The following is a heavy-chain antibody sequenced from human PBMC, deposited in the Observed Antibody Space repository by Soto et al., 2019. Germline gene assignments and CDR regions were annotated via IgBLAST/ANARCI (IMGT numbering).Heavy chain of an antibody. V-gene: IGHV3-15*01. D-gene: IGHD2-15*01. Sequence: EVQLVESGGGLVKPGGSLRLSCAASGFTFSNAWMSWVRQAPGKGLEWVGRIKSKTDGGTTDYAAPVKGRFTISRDDSKNTLDLQMNSLKTEDTAVYYCTTDLWGEYCSGGSCYYYYYMDVWGKGTTVTVSS. CDR3: TTDLWGEYCSGGSCYYYYYMDV. CDR1: GFTFSNAW. CDR2: IKSKTDGGTT. J-gene: IGHJ6*03.